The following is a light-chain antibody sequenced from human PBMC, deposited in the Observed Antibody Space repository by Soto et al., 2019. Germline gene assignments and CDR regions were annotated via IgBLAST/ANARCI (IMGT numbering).Light chain of an antibody. CDR1: TGAVTSGHY. Sequence: QAVVTQEPSLTVCPGGTVTLTCASSTGAVTSGHYPFWFQQKPGQDPRTLIYDTNAKHSWTPARFSGSLLGGKAALTLSGAQPEDEADYFCLLAYSDYMRFGGGTKLTVL. J-gene: IGLJ2*01. CDR3: LLAYSDYMR. CDR2: DTN. V-gene: IGLV7-46*01.